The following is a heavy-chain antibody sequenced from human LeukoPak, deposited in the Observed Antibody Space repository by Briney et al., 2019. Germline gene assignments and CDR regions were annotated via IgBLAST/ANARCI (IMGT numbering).Heavy chain of an antibody. CDR2: INHSGST. CDR3: ARGDPRGEQLVQYYFDY. J-gene: IGHJ4*02. V-gene: IGHV4-34*01. D-gene: IGHD6-6*01. Sequence: SETLSLTCAVYGGSFSGYYWSWIRQPPGKGLEWIGEINHSGSTNYNPSLKSRVTISVDTSKNQFSLKLSSVTAADTAVYYCARGDPRGEQLVQYYFDYWGQGTLVTVSS. CDR1: GGSFSGYY.